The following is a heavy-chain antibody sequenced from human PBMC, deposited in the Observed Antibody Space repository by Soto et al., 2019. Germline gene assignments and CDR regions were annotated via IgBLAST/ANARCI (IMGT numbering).Heavy chain of an antibody. CDR3: ARGPPLGL. D-gene: IGHD1-26*01. CDR2: IYHSGST. V-gene: IGHV4-30-2*01. J-gene: IGHJ4*02. CDR1: GGSISSGGYS. Sequence: QLQLQESGPGLVKPSQTLSLTCAVSGGSISSGGYSWSWIRQPPGKGLEWIGYIYHSGSTYYNPSLKSRVTISVDRSKNQFSLKLSSVTAADTAVYYCARGPPLGLWGQGTLVTVSS.